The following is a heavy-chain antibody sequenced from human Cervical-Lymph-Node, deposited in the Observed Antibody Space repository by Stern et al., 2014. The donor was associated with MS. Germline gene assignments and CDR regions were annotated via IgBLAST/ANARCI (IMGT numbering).Heavy chain of an antibody. CDR1: GYNFAGYA. J-gene: IGHJ4*02. Sequence: LVQSGAEVRKPGASVTVSCKASGYNFAGYALHWVRQAPGQRLEWMGWINPGNGHTRNSEKFDGRVTITTDPSVNTIYMTLSGLRSEDTAVYYCARSRTSVAMTSFAYWGQGTLATVSS. CDR3: ARSRTSVAMTSFAY. D-gene: IGHD5-12*01. CDR2: INPGNGHT. V-gene: IGHV1-3*01.